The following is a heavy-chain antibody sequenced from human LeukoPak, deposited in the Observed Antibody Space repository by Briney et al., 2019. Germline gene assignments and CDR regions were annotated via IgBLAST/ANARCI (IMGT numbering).Heavy chain of an antibody. V-gene: IGHV3-23*01. CDR2: ISGSGGST. Sequence: PGGSLRLSCAASGLTFSTYAMSWVRQAPGKGLEWVSAISGSGGSTFNADSVKGRFTISRDNSKNTLFLQMNSLRAEDTAIYYCAKDHPSGYYFDYWGQGTLLTVSS. CDR3: AKDHPSGYYFDY. D-gene: IGHD1-14*01. CDR1: GLTFSTYA. J-gene: IGHJ4*02.